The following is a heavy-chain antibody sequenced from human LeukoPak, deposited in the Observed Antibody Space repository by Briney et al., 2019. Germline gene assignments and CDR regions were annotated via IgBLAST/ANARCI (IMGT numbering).Heavy chain of an antibody. Sequence: SETLSLTCTVSGYSISSGYYWGWIRQPPGKGLEWIGSIYYSGSTYYNPSLKSRVTISVDTSKNQFSLKLSSVTAADTAVYYCARSRRVILDYWGQGTLVTVSS. J-gene: IGHJ4*02. CDR2: IYYSGST. CDR3: ARSRRVILDY. V-gene: IGHV4-38-2*02. CDR1: GYSISSGYY. D-gene: IGHD2/OR15-2a*01.